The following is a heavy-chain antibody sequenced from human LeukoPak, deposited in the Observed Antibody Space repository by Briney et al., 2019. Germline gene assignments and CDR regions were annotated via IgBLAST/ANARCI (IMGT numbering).Heavy chain of an antibody. J-gene: IGHJ6*03. Sequence: KASETLSLTCTVPGGSISSYYWSWIRQPPGKGLEWIGYIFYSGSTNYNPSLKSRVTISVDTSKNQFSLKLSSVTAADTAVYYCARTTMVRGQIDYYYYYMDVWGKGTTVTISS. CDR1: GGSISSYY. D-gene: IGHD3-10*01. V-gene: IGHV4-59*01. CDR3: ARTTMVRGQIDYYYYYMDV. CDR2: IFYSGST.